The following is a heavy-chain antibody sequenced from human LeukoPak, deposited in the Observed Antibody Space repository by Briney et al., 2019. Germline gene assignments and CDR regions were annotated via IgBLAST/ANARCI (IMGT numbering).Heavy chain of an antibody. D-gene: IGHD1-26*01. CDR1: GFTFSSYA. Sequence: PGGSLRLSCAASGFTFSSYAMSWVRQAPGKGLEWVSAISGSGGSTYFADSVKGRFSISRDNSKNTLYLLMNSLRAEDTAVYYCAKDPQWELPSPFDRWGQGTLVTVSS. CDR2: ISGSGGST. V-gene: IGHV3-23*01. J-gene: IGHJ4*02. CDR3: AKDPQWELPSPFDR.